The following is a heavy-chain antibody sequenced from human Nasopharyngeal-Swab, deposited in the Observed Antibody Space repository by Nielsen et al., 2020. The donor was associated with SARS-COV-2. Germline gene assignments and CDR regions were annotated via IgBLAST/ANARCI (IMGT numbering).Heavy chain of an antibody. V-gene: IGHV3-23*01. CDR2: ISGDSDTT. CDR1: GFTFSNFA. CDR3: ARDQYYYDSSGPAFDI. D-gene: IGHD3-22*01. Sequence: GGSLRLSCAASGFTFSNFAMSWVRQAPGKGLEWVSVISGDSDTTYYADSVKGRFTISRDNAKNSLYLQMNSLRAEDTAVYYCARDQYYYDSSGPAFDIWGQGTMVTVSS. J-gene: IGHJ3*02.